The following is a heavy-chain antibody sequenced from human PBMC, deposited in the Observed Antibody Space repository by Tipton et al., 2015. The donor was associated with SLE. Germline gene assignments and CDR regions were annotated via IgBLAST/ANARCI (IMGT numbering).Heavy chain of an antibody. CDR2: IYYSGST. D-gene: IGHD2-2*01. CDR3: ARGGGGYQLLSGYYYYMDV. CDR1: GGSISSYY. Sequence: TLSLTCTVSGGSISSYYWSWIRQPPGKGLEWIGYIYYSGSTNYNPSLKSRVTISVDTSKNQFSLKLSSVTAADTAVYYCARGGGGYQLLSGYYYYMDVWGKGTTVTVSS. V-gene: IGHV4-59*01. J-gene: IGHJ6*03.